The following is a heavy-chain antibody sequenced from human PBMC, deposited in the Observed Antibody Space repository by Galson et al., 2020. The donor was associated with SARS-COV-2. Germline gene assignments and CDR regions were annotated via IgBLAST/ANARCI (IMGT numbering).Heavy chain of an antibody. V-gene: IGHV3-21*01. CDR1: GFTFTSYA. CDR2: ITCSGGSI. D-gene: IGHD3-22*01. Sequence: GESLKISCAASGFTFTSYAMNWVRQAPGKGLEWVSSITCSGGSIEYATPVKCRFTISRDNANNFLYLQMNSLRADDTAVYYCARAGDSSGYSPDYFYIYMDIWGKGTAVTVSS. J-gene: IGHJ6*03. CDR3: ARAGDSSGYSPDYFYIYMDI.